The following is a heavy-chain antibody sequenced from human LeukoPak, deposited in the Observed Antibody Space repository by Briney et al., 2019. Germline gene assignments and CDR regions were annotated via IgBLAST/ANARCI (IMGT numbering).Heavy chain of an antibody. CDR3: ARDQAPGIAVAHYFDY. D-gene: IGHD6-19*01. CDR2: TYYRSKWYN. CDR1: GDSVSSNSAA. J-gene: IGHJ4*02. V-gene: IGHV6-1*01. Sequence: SRTLSLTCAISGDSVSSNSAAWNWIRQSPSRGLEWLGRTYYRSKWYNDYAVSVKSRITINPDTSKNQFSLQLNSVTPEDTAVYYCARDQAPGIAVAHYFDYWGQGTLVTVSS.